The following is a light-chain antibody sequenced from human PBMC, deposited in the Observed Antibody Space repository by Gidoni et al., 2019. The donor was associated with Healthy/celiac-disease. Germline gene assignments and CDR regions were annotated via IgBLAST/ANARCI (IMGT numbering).Light chain of an antibody. Sequence: DIQMTQSPSSLSASVGDRVTITCRASQSISSYLNWYQQKPGKAPKLLIYAASSLKSGVTSRFSGSGSGTDFTLTISSLQPEDFATYYCQQSYSTRFTFGPGTKVDIK. CDR2: AAS. J-gene: IGKJ3*01. CDR3: QQSYSTRFT. V-gene: IGKV1-39*01. CDR1: QSISSY.